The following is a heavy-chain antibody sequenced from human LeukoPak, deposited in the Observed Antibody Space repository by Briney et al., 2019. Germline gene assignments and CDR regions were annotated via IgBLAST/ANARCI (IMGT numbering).Heavy chain of an antibody. D-gene: IGHD6-13*01. CDR2: ISSDGTST. V-gene: IGHV3-74*01. Sequence: GGSLRLSCSASVFTFSSSSMHWVRRAPGKGLAWVSRISSDGTSTNYADSVKGRFIISRDNAKNTLYLQMNSLRAEDTAVYFCARVRSSSWFDYWGQGTLVAVSS. CDR3: ARVRSSSWFDY. CDR1: VFTFSSSS. J-gene: IGHJ4*02.